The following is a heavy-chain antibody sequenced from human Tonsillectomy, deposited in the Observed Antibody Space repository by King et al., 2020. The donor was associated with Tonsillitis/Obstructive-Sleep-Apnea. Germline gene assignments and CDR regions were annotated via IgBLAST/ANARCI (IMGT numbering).Heavy chain of an antibody. D-gene: IGHD3-3*01. Sequence: VQLVESGGGVVQPGRSLRLSCAASGFTFSSYAMHWVRQAPGKGLEWVTVISYDGSNKYYADAVKGRFTISRDNSKNTLYLQMNSLRAEDTAVYYCARAYYDFLRASYPWGQGTLVTVSS. CDR3: ARAYYDFLRASYP. J-gene: IGHJ5*02. V-gene: IGHV3-30*04. CDR2: ISYDGSNK. CDR1: GFTFSSYA.